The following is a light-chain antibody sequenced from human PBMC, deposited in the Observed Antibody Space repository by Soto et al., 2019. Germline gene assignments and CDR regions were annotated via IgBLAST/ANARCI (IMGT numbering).Light chain of an antibody. V-gene: IGKV1-27*01. CDR2: AAS. Sequence: DIQMPQSPSTLSASVGDSATITCRAGQSVSRWLAWYKQRPGKVPKLLMYAASTLQSGVPSRFSGSGSGTDFTLTISSLQPEDVATYYCQKYDSAPTFGQGTKVDIK. CDR1: QSVSRW. J-gene: IGKJ1*01. CDR3: QKYDSAPT.